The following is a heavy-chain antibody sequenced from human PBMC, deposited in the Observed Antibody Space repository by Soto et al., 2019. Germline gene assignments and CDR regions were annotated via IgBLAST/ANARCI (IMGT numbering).Heavy chain of an antibody. CDR1: GFTFSSYA. V-gene: IGHV3-30-3*01. CDR2: ISYDGSNK. J-gene: IGHJ6*01. CDR3: GRDQRFRVGCSGWYGRGPHYSCMGV. D-gene: IGHD6-19*01. Sequence: GGSLRLSCAASGFTFSSYAMHWVRQAPGKGLEWVAVISYDGSNKYYADSVKGRFTISRDNSKNTLYLQMNSLSAEDTAVYYFGRDQRFRVGCSGWYGRGPHYSCMGVWGQGTTVTVSS.